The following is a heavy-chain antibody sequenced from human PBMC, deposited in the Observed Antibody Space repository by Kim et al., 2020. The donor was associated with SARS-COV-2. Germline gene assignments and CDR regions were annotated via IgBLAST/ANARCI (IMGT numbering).Heavy chain of an antibody. Sequence: GGSLRLSCAASGFTFSDHYMDWVRQAPGKGLEWVGRTRNKANSYTTEYAASVKGRFTISRDDSKNSLYLQMNSLKTEDTAVYYCARDSIMASRREVLDYYYYGMDVWGQGTTVTGSS. CDR3: ARDSIMASRREVLDYYYYGMDV. CDR2: TRNKANSYTT. J-gene: IGHJ6*02. V-gene: IGHV3-72*01. CDR1: GFTFSDHY. D-gene: IGHD6-6*01.